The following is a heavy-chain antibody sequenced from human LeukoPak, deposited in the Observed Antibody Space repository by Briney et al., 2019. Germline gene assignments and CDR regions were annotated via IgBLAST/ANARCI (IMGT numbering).Heavy chain of an antibody. J-gene: IGHJ4*02. CDR2: ISYDGSNK. CDR1: GFTFSSYA. D-gene: IGHD2-15*01. CDR3: AKDRCSGGSCYFDY. V-gene: IGHV3-30*04. Sequence: PGGSLRLSCAASGFTFSSYAMHWVRQAPGKGLEWVAVISYDGSNKYYADSVKGRFTISRDNSKNTLYLQMNSLRAEDTAVYHCAKDRCSGGSCYFDYWGQGTLVTVSS.